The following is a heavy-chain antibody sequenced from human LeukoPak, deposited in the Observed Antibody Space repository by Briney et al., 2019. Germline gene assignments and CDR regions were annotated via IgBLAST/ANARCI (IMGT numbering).Heavy chain of an antibody. J-gene: IGHJ5*02. D-gene: IGHD3-22*01. CDR1: GYTLTELS. CDR2: FDPEDGET. CDR3: AREREYYDSSGYLCWFDP. V-gene: IGHV1-24*01. Sequence: ASVKVSCKVSGYTLTELSMHWVRQAPGKGLEWMGGFDPEDGETIYAQKFQGRVTMTEDTSTDTAYMELSSLRSEDTAVYYCAREREYYDSSGYLCWFDPWGQGTLVTVSS.